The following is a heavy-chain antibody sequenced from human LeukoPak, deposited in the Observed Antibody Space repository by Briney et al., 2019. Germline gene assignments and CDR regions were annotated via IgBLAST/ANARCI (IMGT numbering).Heavy chain of an antibody. CDR1: GFTFSIYA. V-gene: IGHV3-23*01. Sequence: GGSLRLSCTASGFTFSIYAMNWVRQAPGKGLEWVSVIFGNGAGTNYADSVKGRFTISRDNSKNTLYLQMNSLRAEDTAVYYCAKVGNYYYYYMDVWGKGTTVTVSS. D-gene: IGHD1-14*01. CDR3: AKVGNYYYYYMDV. J-gene: IGHJ6*03. CDR2: IFGNGAGT.